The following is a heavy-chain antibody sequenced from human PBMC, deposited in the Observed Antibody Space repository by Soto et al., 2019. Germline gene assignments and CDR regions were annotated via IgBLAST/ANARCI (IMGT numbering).Heavy chain of an antibody. J-gene: IGHJ4*02. CDR1: GGSISSGGYY. CDR3: AREGGIVGATAADY. Sequence: QVQLQESGPGLVKPSQTLSLTCTVSGGSISSGGYYWSWIRQHPGKGLEWIGYIYYSGSTYYNPSLKSRVTRSADTSKNQCSLKLSSVTAADTAVYYCAREGGIVGATAADYWGQGTLVTVSS. CDR2: IYYSGST. D-gene: IGHD1-26*01. V-gene: IGHV4-31*03.